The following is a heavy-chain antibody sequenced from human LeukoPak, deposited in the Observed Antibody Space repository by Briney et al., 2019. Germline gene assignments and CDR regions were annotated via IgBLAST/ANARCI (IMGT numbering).Heavy chain of an antibody. D-gene: IGHD1-26*01. CDR2: IYTSGST. Sequence: SETLSLTCTVSGGSISSYYWSWIRQPAGKGLEWIGRIYTSGSTNYNPSLKSRVTMSVDTSKNQFSLKLSPVTAADTAVYYCARDHEWELLRYFDYWGQGTLVTVSS. V-gene: IGHV4-4*07. CDR1: GGSISSYY. CDR3: ARDHEWELLRYFDY. J-gene: IGHJ4*02.